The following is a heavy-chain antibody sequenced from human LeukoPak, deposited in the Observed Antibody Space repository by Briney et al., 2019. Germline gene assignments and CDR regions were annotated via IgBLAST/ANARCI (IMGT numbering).Heavy chain of an antibody. CDR1: GFTFSSYA. V-gene: IGHV3-30-3*01. CDR3: ARTTRYDSSGYYYAALDY. J-gene: IGHJ4*02. Sequence: GRSLRLSCAASGFTFSSYAMHWVRQAPGKGLEWVAVISYDGSNKYYADSVKGRFTISRDNSKNTLYLQMNSLRAEDTAVYYCARTTRYDSSGYYYAALDYWGQGTLVTVSS. CDR2: ISYDGSNK. D-gene: IGHD3-22*01.